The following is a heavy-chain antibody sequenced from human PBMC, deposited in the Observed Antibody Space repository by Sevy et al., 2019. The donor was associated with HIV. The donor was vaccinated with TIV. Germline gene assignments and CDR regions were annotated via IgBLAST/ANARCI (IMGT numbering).Heavy chain of an antibody. D-gene: IGHD2-21*01. J-gene: IGHJ4*02. CDR2: IGTLADT. CDR3: VRGLQTHCDRTACPLDY. V-gene: IGHV3-13*01. CDR1: GFTFSGSD. Sequence: GGSLRLSCAASGFTFSGSDMHWVRQVKGKGLEWISSIGTLADTFYAGSVKGRFTISRDNAQSYLYLHMSSLKVGDTALYFCVRGLQTHCDRTACPLDYWGQGTLVTVSS.